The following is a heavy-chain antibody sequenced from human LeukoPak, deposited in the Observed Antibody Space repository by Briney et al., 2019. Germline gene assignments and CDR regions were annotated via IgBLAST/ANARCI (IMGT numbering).Heavy chain of an antibody. V-gene: IGHV3-11*04. CDR3: ASEGDFVGAGDY. D-gene: IGHD1-26*01. CDR2: ISSSGSTM. Sequence: PGGSLRLSCTTSGFTFSDYYMSWIRQAPGKGLEWVSYISSSGSTMYYADSVKGRFTISRDNAKNSLYLQMNCLRAEDTAVYYCASEGDFVGAGDYWGQGTLVTVSS. J-gene: IGHJ4*02. CDR1: GFTFSDYY.